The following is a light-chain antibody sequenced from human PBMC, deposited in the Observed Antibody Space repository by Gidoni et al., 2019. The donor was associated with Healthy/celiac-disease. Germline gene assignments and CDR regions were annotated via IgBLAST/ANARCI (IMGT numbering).Light chain of an antibody. Sequence: QSVLTQPPSVSGAPGQRVTISCTGRSSNIGAGYDLHWYQQLPGTAPKLPIYGNSNRPSGVPDRFAGSKSATSASLAITGLQAEDEADYYCQSYDSSLSAPVVFGGGTKLTVL. CDR2: GNS. V-gene: IGLV1-40*01. CDR1: SSNIGAGYD. CDR3: QSYDSSLSAPVV. J-gene: IGLJ2*01.